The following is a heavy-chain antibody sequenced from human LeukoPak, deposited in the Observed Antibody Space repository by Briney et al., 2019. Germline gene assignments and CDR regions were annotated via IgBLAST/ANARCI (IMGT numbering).Heavy chain of an antibody. V-gene: IGHV4-61*01. CDR3: ARVNPSGWAVGDAFDI. CDR1: GGSISSSSYY. D-gene: IGHD6-19*01. J-gene: IGHJ3*02. Sequence: PSETLSLTCTVSGGSISSSSYYWSWIRPPPGKGLEWIGYIYYSESTNYNPSLKSRVTISVHTSKTHFSLKLSCVTAADTAVYSCARVNPSGWAVGDAFDIWGQGTMVTVSS. CDR2: IYYSEST.